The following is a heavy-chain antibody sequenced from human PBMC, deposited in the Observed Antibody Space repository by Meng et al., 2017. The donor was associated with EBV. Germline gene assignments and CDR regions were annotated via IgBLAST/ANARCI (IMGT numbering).Heavy chain of an antibody. CDR2: LIPMSGAP. J-gene: IGHJ4*02. D-gene: IGHD3-10*01. CDR3: ASESGRGFTPDF. Sequence: GRVGTAGAEGKRPGSSVKIPCKTSGGPFRSDAVSWVRQGPGQGLEWLGGLIPMSGAPHYAQKFQDRVTITADEYTRTHYMELSSLRSDDTAMYYCASESGRGFTPDFWGQGTLVTVSS. V-gene: IGHV1-69*01. CDR1: GGPFRSDA.